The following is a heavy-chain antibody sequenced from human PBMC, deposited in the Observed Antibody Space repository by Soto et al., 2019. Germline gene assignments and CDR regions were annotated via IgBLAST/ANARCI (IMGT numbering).Heavy chain of an antibody. Sequence: AQLLQSGAEVKKPGASVRVSCKASGYTFTTYTLHWLRQAPGQRLEWMGWINSGNGDTKYSQTFQGRVTITSDTSASTAYMELSSLRSEDTAVYYCTRDPGRSWFDPWGQGTLVTVSS. J-gene: IGHJ5*02. CDR3: TRDPGRSWFDP. V-gene: IGHV1-3*01. D-gene: IGHD3-10*01. CDR1: GYTFTTYT. CDR2: INSGNGDT.